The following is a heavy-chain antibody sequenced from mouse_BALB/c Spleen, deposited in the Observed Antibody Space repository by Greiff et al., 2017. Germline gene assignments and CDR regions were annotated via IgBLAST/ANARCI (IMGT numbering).Heavy chain of an antibody. CDR1: GYSFTGYT. CDR2: INPYNGGT. CDR3: AREDYGSSYGFDY. Sequence: VQLQQSGPELVKPGASMKISCKASGYSFTGYTMNWVKQSHGKNLEWIGLINPYNGGTSYNQKFKGKATLTVDKSSNTAYMELLSLTSEDSAVYYCAREDYGSSYGFDYWGQGTTLTVSS. D-gene: IGHD1-1*01. J-gene: IGHJ2*01. V-gene: IGHV1-18*01.